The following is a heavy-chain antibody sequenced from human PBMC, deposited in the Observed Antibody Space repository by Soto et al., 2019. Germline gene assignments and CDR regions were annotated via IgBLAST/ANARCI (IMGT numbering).Heavy chain of an antibody. CDR1: GFTFSTYG. V-gene: IGHV3-23*01. J-gene: IGHJ6*02. CDR2: ISGSGGST. Sequence: EVQVLESGGGLVQSGGSLRLSCAASGFTFSTYGMSWVRQAPGEGLAWVSAISGSGGSTYYADSVKGRFTISRDNSKNTLYLQMNSLRAEDTAVYYCAKEPRSVVERSVYGMDVWGQGTTVTVSS. CDR3: AKEPRSVVERSVYGMDV. D-gene: IGHD2-21*01.